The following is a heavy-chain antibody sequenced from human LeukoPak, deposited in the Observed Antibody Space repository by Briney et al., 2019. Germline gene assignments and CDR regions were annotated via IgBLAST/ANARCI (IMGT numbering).Heavy chain of an antibody. D-gene: IGHD2-2*01. CDR2: INYSVTT. CDR1: GGSISSSSYY. V-gene: IGHV4-39*01. Sequence: PSETLSLTCTVSGGSISSSSYYWGWIRQPPGKGLQWIGSINYSVTTYYNPALKSRVTISVDTSKKQFSLKLSSVTAADTAVYSCARLPIVVVTSTSFDIWGQGTMVTVSS. CDR3: ARLPIVVVTSTSFDI. J-gene: IGHJ3*02.